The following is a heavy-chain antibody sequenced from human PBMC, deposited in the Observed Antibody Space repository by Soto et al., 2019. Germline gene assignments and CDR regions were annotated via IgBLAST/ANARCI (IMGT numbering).Heavy chain of an antibody. CDR2: INAGNGNT. CDR3: ARESTTGYGDYYYYYGMDV. D-gene: IGHD4-17*01. Sequence: ASVKVSCKASGYTFTSYAMHWVRQAPGQRLEWMGRINAGNGNTKYAQKFQGRVTITRDTSTSTAYMELSSLRSEDTAVYYCARESTTGYGDYYYYYGMDVWGQGTTVTVSS. V-gene: IGHV1-3*01. CDR1: GYTFTSYA. J-gene: IGHJ6*02.